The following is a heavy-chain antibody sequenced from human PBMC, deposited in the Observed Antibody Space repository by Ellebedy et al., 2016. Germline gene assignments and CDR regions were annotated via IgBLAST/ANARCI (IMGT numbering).Heavy chain of an antibody. Sequence: SETLSLXXAVYGGSFSGYYWSWIRQPPGKGLEWIGEINHSGSTNYNPSLKSRVTISVDTSKNQFSLKLSSVTAADTAVYYCARAPPGSSSSPPVDYWGQGTLVTVSS. CDR2: INHSGST. D-gene: IGHD6-6*01. J-gene: IGHJ4*02. CDR3: ARAPPGSSSSPPVDY. CDR1: GGSFSGYY. V-gene: IGHV4-34*01.